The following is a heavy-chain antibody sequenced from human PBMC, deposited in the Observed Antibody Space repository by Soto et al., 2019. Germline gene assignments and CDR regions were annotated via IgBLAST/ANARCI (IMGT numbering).Heavy chain of an antibody. J-gene: IGHJ6*02. CDR2: IVPIFGTT. CDR1: GGTFSNYA. D-gene: IGHD2-21*01. CDR3: AMVEAVAFLYNYHGLDV. Sequence: QVQLVQSGAEVKKPGSSVKVSCKVSGGTFSNYAIDWVRLAPGHGLEWMGGIVPIFGTTYYTQKFQGRATIIADDSTPTAYLEMSSLRSEDTAIYYCAMVEAVAFLYNYHGLDVWGQGTAVTVSS. V-gene: IGHV1-69*12.